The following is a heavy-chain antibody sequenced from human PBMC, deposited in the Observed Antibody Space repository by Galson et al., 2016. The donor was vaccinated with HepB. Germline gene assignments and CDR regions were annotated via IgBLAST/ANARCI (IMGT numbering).Heavy chain of an antibody. V-gene: IGHV3-23*01. CDR2: ISDTGSHT. Sequence: SLRLSCAASGFTFSNYAMSWVRQAPGQGLEWLADISDTGSHTYYAGSVKGRFTISRDNSKNTLYLQMNSLRAEDSAIYYCAKHIYYYQTSDPEGGDYWGQGALVTVSS. D-gene: IGHD3-22*01. J-gene: IGHJ4*02. CDR1: GFTFSNYA. CDR3: AKHIYYYQTSDPEGGDY.